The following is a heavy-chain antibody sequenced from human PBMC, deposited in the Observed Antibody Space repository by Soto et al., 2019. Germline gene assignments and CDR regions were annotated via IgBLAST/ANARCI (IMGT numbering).Heavy chain of an antibody. CDR2: INAGSGNT. D-gene: IGHD3-3*02. Sequence: VKVSCKATGYTFSAYTMNWVRQAPGQSLEWMGWINAGSGNTKYSQNFQGRVSITRDTSASTVYMELTGLTSEDTAVYYCARDTETLGPRANDALDIWGQGTMVTVSS. J-gene: IGHJ3*02. CDR3: ARDTETLGPRANDALDI. V-gene: IGHV1-3*01. CDR1: GYTFSAYT.